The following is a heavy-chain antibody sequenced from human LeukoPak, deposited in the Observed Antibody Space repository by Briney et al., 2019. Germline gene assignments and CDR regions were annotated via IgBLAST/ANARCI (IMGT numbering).Heavy chain of an antibody. Sequence: SETLSLTCTVSGGSISSYYWSWIRQPPGKGLEWIGYIYYSGSTNYNPSLKSRVTISVDTSKNQFSLKLSSVTAADTAVYYCARGNSYYDFWSGYYRPGYFDYWGQGTLVTVSS. CDR3: ARGNSYYDFWSGYYRPGYFDY. J-gene: IGHJ4*02. CDR1: GGSISSYY. CDR2: IYYSGST. V-gene: IGHV4-59*01. D-gene: IGHD3-3*01.